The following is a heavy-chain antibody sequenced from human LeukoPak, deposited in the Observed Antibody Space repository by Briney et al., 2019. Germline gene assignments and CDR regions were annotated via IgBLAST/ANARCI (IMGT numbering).Heavy chain of an antibody. CDR2: IYYSGST. D-gene: IGHD3-22*01. CDR1: GGSISSSSYY. V-gene: IGHV4-39*01. CDR3: ARQAWGGVGYYDSSGQTPTANYFDY. Sequence: SETLSLTCTVSGGSISSSSYYWGWIRQPPGKGLEWIGSIYYSGSTYYNPSLESRVTISVDTSKNQFSLKLSSVTATDTAVYYCARQAWGGVGYYDSSGQTPTANYFDYWGQGTLVTVSS. J-gene: IGHJ4*02.